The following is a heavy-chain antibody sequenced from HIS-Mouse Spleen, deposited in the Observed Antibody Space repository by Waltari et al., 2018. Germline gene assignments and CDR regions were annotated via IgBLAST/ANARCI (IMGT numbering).Heavy chain of an antibody. J-gene: IGHJ3*02. Sequence: EVQLVESGGGLVQPGGSLRVSCAAAGFTVRSKDMRWVRAAPGKGLEWVSVIYSGGSTYYADSVKGRFTISRDNSKNTLYLQMNSLRAEDTAVYYCARGIAVAGRGAFDIWGQGTMVTVSS. CDR1: GFTVRSKD. V-gene: IGHV3-66*01. CDR2: IYSGGST. CDR3: ARGIAVAGRGAFDI. D-gene: IGHD6-19*01.